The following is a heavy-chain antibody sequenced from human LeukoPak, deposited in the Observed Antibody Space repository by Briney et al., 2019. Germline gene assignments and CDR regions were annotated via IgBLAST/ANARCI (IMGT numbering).Heavy chain of an antibody. D-gene: IGHD3-16*01. CDR3: ARGTNLGN. J-gene: IGHJ4*02. CDR2: ISYDGSNK. V-gene: IGHV3-30-3*01. CDR1: GFTFSSYP. Sequence: PGGSLRLSCAASGFTFSSYPMHWVRQAPGMRLEWVAVISYDGSNKYYADSVKGRLTICRDNSKNTLYLQMNSLRAEETAVYYCARGTNLGNWGQGTLVTVSS.